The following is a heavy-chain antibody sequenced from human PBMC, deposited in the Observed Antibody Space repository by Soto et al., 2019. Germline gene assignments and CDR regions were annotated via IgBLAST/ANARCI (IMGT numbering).Heavy chain of an antibody. CDR1: GFTFNNYA. D-gene: IGHD3-10*01. J-gene: IGHJ4*02. V-gene: IGHV3-23*01. CDR3: AKGGGGSGSLPPRVTF. CDR2: ISGGGDTT. Sequence: EVQLLESGGGLVQPGGSLRLSCAASGFTFNNYAMTWVRQAPGKGLEWVSAISGGGDTTSYADSVKGRFTVSRDGSKTPLYLKMSSWGAEDPAIFYWAKGGGGSGSLPPRVTFGGQEPLATVSP.